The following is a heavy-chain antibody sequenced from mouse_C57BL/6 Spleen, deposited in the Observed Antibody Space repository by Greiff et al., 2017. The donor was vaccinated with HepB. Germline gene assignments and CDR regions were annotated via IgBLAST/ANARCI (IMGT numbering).Heavy chain of an antibody. D-gene: IGHD1-1*01. CDR3: ARYGHDYGSSSYAMDY. CDR2: IDPSDSYT. Sequence: QVQLKQPGAELVMPGASVKLSCKASGYTFTSYWMHWVKQRPGQGLEWIGEIDPSDSYTNYNQKFKGKSTLTVDKSSSTAYMQLSSLTSEDSAVYYCARYGHDYGSSSYAMDYWGQGTSVTVSS. V-gene: IGHV1-69*01. CDR1: GYTFTSYW. J-gene: IGHJ4*01.